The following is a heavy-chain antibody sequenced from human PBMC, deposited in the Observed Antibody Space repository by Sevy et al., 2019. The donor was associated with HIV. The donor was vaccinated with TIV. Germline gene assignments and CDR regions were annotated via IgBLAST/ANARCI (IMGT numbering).Heavy chain of an antibody. CDR2: ISDDGNNK. D-gene: IGHD3-10*01. V-gene: IGHV3-30-3*01. CDR3: ARAVCSPCYLDP. CDR1: GFGIGGYA. Sequence: GGSLRLSCAASGFGIGGYAMHWVRQTPGKGLEWVAVISDDGNNKYFADSVKGRFTISRDTSENTVYLQMDSLRNDDTAVYYCARAVCSPCYLDPWGQGTQVTVSS. J-gene: IGHJ5*02.